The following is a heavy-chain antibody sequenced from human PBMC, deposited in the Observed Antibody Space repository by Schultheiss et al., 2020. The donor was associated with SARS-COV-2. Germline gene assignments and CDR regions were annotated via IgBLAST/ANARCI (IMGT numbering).Heavy chain of an antibody. V-gene: IGHV4-38-2*01. CDR1: GYSISSGYY. CDR2: IYHSGST. D-gene: IGHD6-19*01. J-gene: IGHJ4*02. CDR3: ARGSAVAGTRDFDY. Sequence: SETLSLTCAVSGYSISSGYYWGWIRQPPGKGLEWIGSIYHSGSTNYNPSLKSRVTISVDTSKNQFSLKLSSVTAADTAVYYCARGSAVAGTRDFDYWGQGTLVTVSS.